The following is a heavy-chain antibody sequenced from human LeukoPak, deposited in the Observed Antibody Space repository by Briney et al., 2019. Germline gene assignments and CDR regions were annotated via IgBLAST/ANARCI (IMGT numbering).Heavy chain of an antibody. CDR3: AKRPSDYGDYVTYFDY. CDR1: GFSFISYG. V-gene: IGHV3-30*18. Sequence: PGGSLRLSCAASGFSFISYGMHWVRQAPGKGLEWVGVISDDGRNKNYADSVKGRFTISRDNSKDPLYLQMNSLRDEDTAVYYCAKRPSDYGDYVTYFDYWGQGTLVTVSS. J-gene: IGHJ4*02. CDR2: ISDDGRNK. D-gene: IGHD4-17*01.